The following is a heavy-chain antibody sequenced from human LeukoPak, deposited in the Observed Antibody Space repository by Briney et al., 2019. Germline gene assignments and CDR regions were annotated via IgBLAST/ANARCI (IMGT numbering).Heavy chain of an antibody. CDR2: ISGSDGST. Sequence: GGSLRLSCAASGFTLSDHYIDWFRQAPGKGLEWVSAISGSDGSTYYADSVKGRFTISRDNAKNSLYLQMNSLRAGDTAVYYCARGRAANYYGMDVWGQGTTVTVSS. J-gene: IGHJ6*02. D-gene: IGHD6-25*01. CDR1: GFTLSDHY. V-gene: IGHV3-23*01. CDR3: ARGRAANYYGMDV.